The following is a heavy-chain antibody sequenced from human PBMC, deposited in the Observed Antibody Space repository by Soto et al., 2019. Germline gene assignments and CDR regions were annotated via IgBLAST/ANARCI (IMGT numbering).Heavy chain of an antibody. CDR3: AKDSVLPWFGELSNWFDT. CDR2: ISYDGSNK. CDR1: GFTFSGYG. V-gene: IGHV3-30*18. J-gene: IGHJ5*02. D-gene: IGHD3-10*01. Sequence: GGSLRLSCAASGFTFSGYGMHWVRQAPGKGLEWVAVISYDGSNKYYADSVKGRFTISRDSSENTLYLQMNSLRAEDTAVYYCAKDSVLPWFGELSNWFDTWRQGTLV.